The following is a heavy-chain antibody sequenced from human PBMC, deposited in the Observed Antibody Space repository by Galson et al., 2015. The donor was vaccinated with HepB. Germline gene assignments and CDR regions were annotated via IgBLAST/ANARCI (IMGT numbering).Heavy chain of an antibody. Sequence: SVKVSCKASGYNFGTYGITWVRQAPGQGLEWMGWISPHNANKNYAQKFQGRVAMTTDTFTSTAYMELRSLRSDDTAMYYCAREFFYDNNGHYYRWDYWGQGTLVTVSS. V-gene: IGHV1-18*01. CDR1: GYNFGTYG. J-gene: IGHJ4*02. CDR2: ISPHNANK. CDR3: AREFFYDNNGHYYRWDY. D-gene: IGHD3-22*01.